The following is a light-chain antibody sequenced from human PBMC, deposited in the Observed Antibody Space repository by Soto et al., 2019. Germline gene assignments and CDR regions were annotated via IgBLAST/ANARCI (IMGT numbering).Light chain of an antibody. CDR3: QQYGSSSTWT. CDR1: QSVSSAY. Sequence: EIVLTQSPGTLSLSPGERATLSCRASQSVSSAYLAWYQHKPGQPPTLLIYAASSRVTGITDTFSGSGSGTDFTLTISRLELEDFAVYYCQQYGSSSTWTFGPGTKVEIK. CDR2: AAS. J-gene: IGKJ1*01. V-gene: IGKV3-20*01.